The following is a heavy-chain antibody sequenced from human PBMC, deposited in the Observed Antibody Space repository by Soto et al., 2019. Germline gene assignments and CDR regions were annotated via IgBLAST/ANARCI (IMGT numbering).Heavy chain of an antibody. CDR1: GFTFSNYG. D-gene: IGHD3-16*01. Sequence: GGSLRLSCAASGFTFSNYGMHWVRQAPGKGQEWVAFIWYDGGNKYYAESVKGRFTISRDNSKNTLYLQMNSLRAEDTAVYYCARDGDVNTGFGKDYWGQGTLVTVSS. J-gene: IGHJ4*02. CDR3: ARDGDVNTGFGKDY. V-gene: IGHV3-33*01. CDR2: IWYDGGNK.